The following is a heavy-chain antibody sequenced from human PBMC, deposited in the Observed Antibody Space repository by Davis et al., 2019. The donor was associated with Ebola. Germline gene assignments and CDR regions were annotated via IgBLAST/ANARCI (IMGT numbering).Heavy chain of an antibody. CDR3: ARDGSVAAIELDY. J-gene: IGHJ4*02. CDR1: GYTFTGYY. Sequence: ASVKVSCKASGYTFTGYYMHWVRQAPGQGLEWMGRINPNSGGTNYAQRFQDRVTMTTDTSTNTAYMEVRGLRSDDTAVYYCARDGSVAAIELDYWGQGTLVTVSS. V-gene: IGHV1-2*06. D-gene: IGHD2-2*02. CDR2: INPNSGGT.